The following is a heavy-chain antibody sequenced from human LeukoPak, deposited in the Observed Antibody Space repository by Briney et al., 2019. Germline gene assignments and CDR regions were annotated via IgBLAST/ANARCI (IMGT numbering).Heavy chain of an antibody. CDR1: GGSISNYY. D-gene: IGHD3-22*01. Sequence: SETLSLTCTVSGGSISNYYWSWIRQPPGKGLEWIGYIYYSGSTNYNPSLKSRVTISVDTSKNQFSLKLSSVTAADTAVYYCARVSYFDSSGYYRNYLDYWGQGTLVTVSS. V-gene: IGHV4-59*01. CDR3: ARVSYFDSSGYYRNYLDY. CDR2: IYYSGST. J-gene: IGHJ4*02.